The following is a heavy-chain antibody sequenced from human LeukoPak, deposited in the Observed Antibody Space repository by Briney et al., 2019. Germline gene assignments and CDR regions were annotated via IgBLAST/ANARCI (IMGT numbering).Heavy chain of an antibody. D-gene: IGHD1-14*01. J-gene: IGHJ6*03. CDR2: IYYSGST. V-gene: IGHV4-39*07. Sequence: SETLSLTCTVSGGSISSSSYYWGWIRQPPGKGLEWIGSIYYSGSTYYNPSLKSRVTISVDTSKNQFSLKLSSVTAADTAVYYCARIWYGYYYYYMDVWGKGTTVTVSS. CDR1: GGSISSSSYY. CDR3: ARIWYGYYYYYMDV.